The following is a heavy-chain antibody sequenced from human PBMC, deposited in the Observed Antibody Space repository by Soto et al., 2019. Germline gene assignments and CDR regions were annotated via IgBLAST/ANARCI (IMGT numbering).Heavy chain of an antibody. V-gene: IGHV3-23*01. CDR3: AALALSSGSEDAF. CDR1: GITFSSYA. D-gene: IGHD1-26*01. CDR2: ISASGGGT. J-gene: IGHJ4*02. Sequence: EVQLLASGGGLVQPGGSLRLSCAASGITFSSYAMSWVRQAPGKGLEWVSSISASGGGTYYADSVKGRFTISRDNSDDTLFLKVNSLRAEDTAVYYCAALALSSGSEDAFWGQGTLVTVSS.